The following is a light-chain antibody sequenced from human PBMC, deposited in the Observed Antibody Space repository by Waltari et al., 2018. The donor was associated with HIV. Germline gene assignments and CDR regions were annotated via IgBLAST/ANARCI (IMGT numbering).Light chain of an antibody. CDR3: QQRSNWLWT. CDR1: QSVNNY. V-gene: IGKV3-11*01. J-gene: IGKJ1*01. Sequence: ETVLTQSPATLSLSPGERATLSCRASQSVNNYLTWYQQKPGQAPKLLIYDASNRATGIPARFSGSGSGTDFTLTITSLEPEDFAVYYCQQRSNWLWTFGQGTKVEIK. CDR2: DAS.